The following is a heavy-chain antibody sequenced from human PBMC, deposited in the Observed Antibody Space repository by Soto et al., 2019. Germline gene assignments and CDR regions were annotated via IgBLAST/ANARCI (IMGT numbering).Heavy chain of an antibody. CDR3: AKVWIAAAGTLGTFDH. V-gene: IGHV3-23*01. D-gene: IGHD6-13*01. CDR2: SSGSGGGT. CDR1: GFNFTNYA. J-gene: IGHJ4*02. Sequence: PGGSLRLSCAVTGFNFTNYAMSLVRQAPGKGLEWVSTSSGSGGGTNYADSVKGRFTISRDNSKNTLYLQMDSLTAEDTAVYYCAKVWIAAAGTLGTFDHWGLGTLVTVSS.